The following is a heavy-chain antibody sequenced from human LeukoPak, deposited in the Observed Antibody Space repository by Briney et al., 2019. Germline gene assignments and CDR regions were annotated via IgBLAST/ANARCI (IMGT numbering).Heavy chain of an antibody. V-gene: IGHV4-39*01. J-gene: IGHJ4*02. CDR1: GGSISSSSYY. D-gene: IGHD1-7*01. Sequence: SETLSLTCTVSGGSISSSSYYWGWIRQPPGKGLEWIGSIYYSGSTYYNPSLKSRVTISVDTSKNQFSLKLSSVTAADTAVYYCARLRYITGTTPLDCWGQGTLVAVSS. CDR3: ARLRYITGTTPLDC. CDR2: IYYSGST.